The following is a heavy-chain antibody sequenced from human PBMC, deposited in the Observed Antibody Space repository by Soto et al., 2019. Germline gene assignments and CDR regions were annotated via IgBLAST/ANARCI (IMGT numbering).Heavy chain of an antibody. D-gene: IGHD4-17*01. CDR3: ARDSATTSSGGMDV. V-gene: IGHV3-30-3*01. J-gene: IGHJ6*02. CDR2: ISYDGSNK. Sequence: QVQLVESGGGVVQPGRSLRLSCAASGFTFSSYAMHWVRQAPGKGLEWVAVISYDGSNKYYADSVKSRFTISRDNSKNSLYLQMNSLRAEDTAVDYCARDSATTSSGGMDVWSQGTTVTVSS. CDR1: GFTFSSYA.